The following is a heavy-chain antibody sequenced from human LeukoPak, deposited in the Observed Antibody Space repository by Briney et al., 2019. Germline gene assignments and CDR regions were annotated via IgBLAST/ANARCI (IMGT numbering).Heavy chain of an antibody. V-gene: IGHV4-39*02. D-gene: IGHD6-19*01. J-gene: IGHJ4*02. Sequence: SETLSLTCTVSGGSISGSNYYWGWIRQPPGKGLEWIGRIYYSGSTYYSPSLKSRVTISVDPFKNQFSLKLNSVTAADTAVYYCARESYSSAWFFNYWGQGTLVTVSS. CDR3: ARESYSSAWFFNY. CDR1: GGSISGSNYY. CDR2: IYYSGST.